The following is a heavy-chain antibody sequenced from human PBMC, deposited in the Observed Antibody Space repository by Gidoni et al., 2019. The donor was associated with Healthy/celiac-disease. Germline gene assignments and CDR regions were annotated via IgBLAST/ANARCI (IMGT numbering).Heavy chain of an antibody. CDR1: GFTVSSNY. V-gene: IGHV3-53*02. J-gene: IGHJ3*02. Sequence: EVQLVETGGGLIQHGGSLRLSCAASGFTVSSNYLSWVRQAPGKGLEGVSVIYSGGSTYYADSVKGRFTISRDNSKNTLYLQMNSLRAEDTAVYYCARVDGYNWDAFDIWGQGTMVTVSS. CDR3: ARVDGYNWDAFDI. D-gene: IGHD5-12*01. CDR2: IYSGGST.